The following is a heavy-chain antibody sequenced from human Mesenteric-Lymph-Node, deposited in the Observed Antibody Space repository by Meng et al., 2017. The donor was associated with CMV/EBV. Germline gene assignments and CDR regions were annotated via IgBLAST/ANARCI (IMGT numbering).Heavy chain of an antibody. CDR3: ARVTMVRGVITSDYFDY. CDR1: GYSISSGYY. V-gene: IGHV4-38-2*02. CDR2: IYHSGST. J-gene: IGHJ4*02. D-gene: IGHD3-10*01. Sequence: ASLRLSCTVSGYSISSGYYWGWIRQPPGKGLEWIGSIYHSGSTYYNPSLKSRVTISVDTSKNQFSLKLSSVTAADTAVYYCARVTMVRGVITSDYFDYWGQGTLVTVSS.